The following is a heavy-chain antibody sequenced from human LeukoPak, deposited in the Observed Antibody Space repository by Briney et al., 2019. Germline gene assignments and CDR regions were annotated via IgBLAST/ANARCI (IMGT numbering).Heavy chain of an antibody. CDR2: ISSSSSYI. V-gene: IGHV3-21*01. D-gene: IGHD3-22*01. J-gene: IGHJ4*02. Sequence: GGSLRLSCEDSGFTIRGYEMNWVRQAPGKGLEWVSSISSSSSYIYYADSVKGRFTISRDNSKNTLYLQMNSLRAEDTAVYYCAKDWSLYYYDSSGYVGSWGQGTLVTVSS. CDR3: AKDWSLYYYDSSGYVGS. CDR1: GFTIRGYE.